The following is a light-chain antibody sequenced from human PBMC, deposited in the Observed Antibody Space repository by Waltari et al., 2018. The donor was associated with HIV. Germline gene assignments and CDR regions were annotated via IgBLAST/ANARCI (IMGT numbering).Light chain of an antibody. V-gene: IGLV1-40*01. CDR2: GNN. CDR3: QSYDTSLSGPV. CDR1: SPHIGAGFD. Sequence: QSVLTQPPSVSGAPGPRVTISCTGSSPHIGAGFDVQWYQQLPGTAPKLLLYGNNNRPSGVPDRFSGSKSGTSASLAITGLQAEDDADYYCQSYDTSLSGPVFGGGTKLTVL. J-gene: IGLJ2*01.